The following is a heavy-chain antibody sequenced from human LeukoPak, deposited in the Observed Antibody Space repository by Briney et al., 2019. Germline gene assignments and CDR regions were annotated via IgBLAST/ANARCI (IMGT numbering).Heavy chain of an antibody. J-gene: IGHJ4*02. Sequence: PGGSLRLSCAASGFTFSFYEMNWVRQVPGKGLEWVSYIHTGGRTIYYADSVADRFTISRDNAKNSLYLQMNSLRAEDTAVYYCAKPYCSGGSCYSGYFDYWGQGTLVTVSS. V-gene: IGHV3-48*03. CDR3: AKPYCSGGSCYSGYFDY. D-gene: IGHD2-15*01. CDR1: GFTFSFYE. CDR2: IHTGGRTI.